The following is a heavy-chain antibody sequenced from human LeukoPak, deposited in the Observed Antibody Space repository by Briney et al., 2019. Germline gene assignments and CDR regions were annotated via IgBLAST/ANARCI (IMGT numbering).Heavy chain of an antibody. CDR1: GGSISSSSYY. V-gene: IGHV4-39*07. D-gene: IGHD3-9*01. Sequence: SETLSLTCTVSGGSISSSSYYWGWIRQPPGKGLEWIGSIYYSGSTYYNPSLKSRVTISVDTSKNQFSLKLSSVTAADTAVYYCASHYDILTGRDYWGQGTLVTVSS. CDR2: IYYSGST. J-gene: IGHJ4*02. CDR3: ASHYDILTGRDY.